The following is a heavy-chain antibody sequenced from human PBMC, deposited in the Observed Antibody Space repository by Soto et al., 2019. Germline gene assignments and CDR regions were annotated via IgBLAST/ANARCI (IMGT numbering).Heavy chain of an antibody. V-gene: IGHV3-30*18. D-gene: IGHD3-3*01. CDR3: AKDRPNYDFWSGSGYYYYYGMDV. J-gene: IGHJ6*02. Sequence: GGSLRLSCAASGFTFSSYGMHWVRQAPGKGLEWVAVISYDGSNKYYADSVKGRFTISRDNSKNTLYLQMNSLRAEDTAVYYSAKDRPNYDFWSGSGYYYYYGMDVWGQGTTVTVSS. CDR1: GFTFSSYG. CDR2: ISYDGSNK.